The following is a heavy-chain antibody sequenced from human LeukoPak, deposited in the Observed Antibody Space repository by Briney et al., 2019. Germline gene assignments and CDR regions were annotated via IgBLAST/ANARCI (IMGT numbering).Heavy chain of an antibody. CDR2: IYYSGST. J-gene: IGHJ4*02. Sequence: SETLSLTCTVSGGSISSSSYYWGWIRQPPGKGLEWIGSIYYSGSTYYNPSLKSRVTISVDTSKNQFSLKLSSVTAADTAVYYCARNYYGSGILIFDYWGQGTLVTVSS. CDR3: ARNYYGSGILIFDY. CDR1: GGSISSSSYY. D-gene: IGHD3-10*01. V-gene: IGHV4-39*07.